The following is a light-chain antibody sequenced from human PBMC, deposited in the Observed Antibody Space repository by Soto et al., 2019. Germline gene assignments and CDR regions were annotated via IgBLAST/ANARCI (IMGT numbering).Light chain of an antibody. CDR1: SSDVGGYNS. Sequence: QSALTQPRSVSGSPGQSVTISCTGTSSDVGGYNSVSWYQQHPGKAPKLIIYDVSKRPSGVPDRFSGSKSGNTASLTISGLQAEDEADYYCCSYAGSYTFVLFGGGTKLTVL. V-gene: IGLV2-11*01. J-gene: IGLJ2*01. CDR3: CSYAGSYTFVL. CDR2: DVS.